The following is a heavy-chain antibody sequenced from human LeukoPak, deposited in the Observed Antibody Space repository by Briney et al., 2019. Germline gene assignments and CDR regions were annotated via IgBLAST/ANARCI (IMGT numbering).Heavy chain of an antibody. Sequence: GGSLRLSCAASGFTFSSYWMSWVRQASGKGLEWVANIKQDGSEKYYVDSVKGRFTISRDNAKNSLYLQMNSLRAEDTAVYYCARDGLYYDILTGYYRLLDYWGQGTLVTVSS. CDR2: IKQDGSEK. V-gene: IGHV3-7*01. J-gene: IGHJ4*02. CDR1: GFTFSSYW. D-gene: IGHD3-9*01. CDR3: ARDGLYYDILTGYYRLLDY.